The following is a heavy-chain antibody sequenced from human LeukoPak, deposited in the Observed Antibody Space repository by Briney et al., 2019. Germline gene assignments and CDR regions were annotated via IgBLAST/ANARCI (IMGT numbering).Heavy chain of an antibody. CDR1: RYTFTDYY. CDR3: ARGGWSLGYCSSSSCLDWFDP. J-gene: IGHJ5*02. V-gene: IGHV1-2*07. Sequence: ASVKVSCKASRYTFTDYYMHWVRQAPGQGLEWMGWINPNSGGTNYAHKFQGRVTMTRDTSISTAYMYLSRLRSDDTAVYYCARGGWSLGYCSSSSCLDWFDPWGQGTLVTVSS. D-gene: IGHD2-2*01. CDR2: INPNSGGT.